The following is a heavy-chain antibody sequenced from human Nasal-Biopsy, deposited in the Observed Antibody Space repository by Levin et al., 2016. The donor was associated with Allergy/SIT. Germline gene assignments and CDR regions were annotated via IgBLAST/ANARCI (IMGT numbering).Heavy chain of an antibody. J-gene: IGHJ3*01. CDR2: IKQDGSQE. CDR3: VKSRELQYDAFAV. CDR1: GFTISPDY. Sequence: GESLKISCTASGFTISPDYMTWVRQAPGKGLEWVANIKQDGSQEYYLDSVRGRFTISRDNARNFLYLQMRSLRPEDTALYFCVKSRELQYDAFAVWGQGTMVTVSS. V-gene: IGHV3-7*03. D-gene: IGHD1-7*01.